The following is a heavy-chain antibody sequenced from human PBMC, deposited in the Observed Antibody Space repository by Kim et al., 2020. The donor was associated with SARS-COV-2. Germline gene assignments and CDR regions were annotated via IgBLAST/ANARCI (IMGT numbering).Heavy chain of an antibody. V-gene: IGHV4-4*02. D-gene: IGHD3-22*01. CDR3: ASRSSGYTNWFDP. J-gene: IGHJ5*02. Sequence: NQNPTLKSRVTISVDKTKNQFSLKLTSVTAADTAVYYCASRSSGYTNWFDPWGQGTLVTVSS.